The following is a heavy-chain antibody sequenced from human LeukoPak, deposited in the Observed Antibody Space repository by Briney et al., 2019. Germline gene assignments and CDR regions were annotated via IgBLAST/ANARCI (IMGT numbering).Heavy chain of an antibody. D-gene: IGHD2-2*01. CDR3: ARCTASCYANAFDV. Sequence: GGSLRLSCATSGFTFNNNAMSWVRQAPGKRLEWVSAINGGGDATEYADSVKGRFTISRDNSKNTLYLQMNSLRPEDTAVHYCARCTASCYANAFDVWGQGTLLTVSS. CDR1: GFTFNNNA. V-gene: IGHV3-23*01. J-gene: IGHJ3*01. CDR2: INGGGDAT.